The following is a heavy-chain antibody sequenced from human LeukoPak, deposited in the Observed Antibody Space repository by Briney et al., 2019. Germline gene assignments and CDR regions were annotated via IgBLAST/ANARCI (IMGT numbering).Heavy chain of an antibody. CDR2: ITDGGGST. Sequence: GGSLRLSCAASKFTFRNYAMSWVRQAPGRGLEWVAAITDGGGSTYYADSVKGRFTISRDNSKNTLYLQMNSLRPEDTAIYYCAREGYYGSGSPPSLYFDYWGQGTLVTVSS. CDR1: KFTFRNYA. V-gene: IGHV3-23*01. J-gene: IGHJ4*02. CDR3: AREGYYGSGSPPSLYFDY. D-gene: IGHD3-10*01.